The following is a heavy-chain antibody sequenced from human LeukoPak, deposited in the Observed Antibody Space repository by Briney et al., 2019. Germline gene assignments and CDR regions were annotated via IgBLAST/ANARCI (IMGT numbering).Heavy chain of an antibody. CDR1: GGSINSYY. Sequence: SETLSLTCTVSGGSINSYYWSWIRQPAGKGLEWIGRIYSSGSTNYNPSLKSRASMSVDTSKNQFSLKLTSVTAADTALYYCARGGKATVVTVWGQGILVTVSS. CDR2: IYSSGST. CDR3: ARGGKATVVTV. V-gene: IGHV4-4*07. J-gene: IGHJ4*02. D-gene: IGHD4-23*01.